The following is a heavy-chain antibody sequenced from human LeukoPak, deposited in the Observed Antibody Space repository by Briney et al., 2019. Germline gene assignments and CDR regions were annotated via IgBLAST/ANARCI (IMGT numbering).Heavy chain of an antibody. Sequence: GGSLRLSCAASGFTFNKYGMHWVRQAPGKGLEWVAFIRYDGSNKYYADSVKGRFTISRDNSKNTLYLQMNSLRAEDTAVYYCAKDGVPSRWFGRNYFDYWGQGTLVTVSS. CDR1: GFTFNKYG. J-gene: IGHJ4*02. CDR3: AKDGVPSRWFGRNYFDY. CDR2: IRYDGSNK. V-gene: IGHV3-30*02. D-gene: IGHD3-10*01.